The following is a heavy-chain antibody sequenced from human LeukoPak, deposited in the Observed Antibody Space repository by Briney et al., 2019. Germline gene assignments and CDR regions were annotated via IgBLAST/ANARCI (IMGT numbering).Heavy chain of an antibody. CDR3: ARWVTMIVVVIHDWYFDL. Sequence: SETLSLTCTVSGGSISSSSYYWGWIRQPPGKGLEWIGSIYYSRSTYYNPSLKSRVTISVDTSKNQFSLKLSSLTAADTAVYYCARWVTMIVVVIHDWYFDLWGRGTLVTVSS. J-gene: IGHJ2*01. CDR1: GGSISSSSYY. V-gene: IGHV4-39*01. D-gene: IGHD3-22*01. CDR2: IYYSRST.